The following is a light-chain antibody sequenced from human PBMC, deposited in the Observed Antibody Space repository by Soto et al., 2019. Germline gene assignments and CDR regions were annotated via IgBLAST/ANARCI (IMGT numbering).Light chain of an antibody. J-gene: IGKJ1*01. V-gene: IGKV1-39*01. CDR2: EAS. CDR1: QSIDTH. CDR3: HQTYSPPDT. Sequence: DIRMTQSPSSLSASVGDRVTITCRASQSIDTHLNWYQQHPGKAPNALIYEASNLQSGVPSRFSGSGSGTDFTLTISGLQPDDSATYYCHQTYSPPDTFGQGTKVEI.